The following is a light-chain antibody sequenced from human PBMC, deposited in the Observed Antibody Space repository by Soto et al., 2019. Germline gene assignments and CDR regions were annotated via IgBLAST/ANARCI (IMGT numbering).Light chain of an antibody. Sequence: DIQMTQSPSSLSASVGDRVTITCRASQRISSFLNWYQQKPGKAPELLIYAASSLQSGVPSKFRGSGSGTDFTLTINSLQHEDFATYYCQQSYSTPLTFGGGTKVQIK. CDR2: AAS. CDR3: QQSYSTPLT. J-gene: IGKJ4*01. CDR1: QRISSF. V-gene: IGKV1-39*01.